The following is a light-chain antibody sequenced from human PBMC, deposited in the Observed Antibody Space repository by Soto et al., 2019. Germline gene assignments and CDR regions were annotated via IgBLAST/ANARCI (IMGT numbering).Light chain of an antibody. CDR1: SSNIGNNY. J-gene: IGLJ1*01. CDR2: ENN. V-gene: IGLV1-51*02. CDR3: GTWDSSLLDV. Sequence: QSVLTQPPSVSAAPGQKVTISCSGSSSNIGNNYVSWYQQLPGTAPKLLIYENNKRPSGIPDRFSGSKSGTSATLGITRLQTGDEADYYCGTWDSSLLDVFGTGTKLTVL.